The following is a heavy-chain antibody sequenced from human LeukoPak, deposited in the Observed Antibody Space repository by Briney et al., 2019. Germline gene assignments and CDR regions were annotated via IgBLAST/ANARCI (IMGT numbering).Heavy chain of an antibody. D-gene: IGHD6-13*01. CDR2: ISGNGGST. J-gene: IGHJ4*02. V-gene: IGHV3-23*01. Sequence: GGSLRLSCAASGFTFSSYAMSWVRQLPGKGLEWVSAISGNGGSTYYADSVKGRFTISRDNSKNTLYLQMNSLRAEDTAIYYCASYSSSLWYFDYWGQGTLVTVSS. CDR1: GFTFSSYA. CDR3: ASYSSSLWYFDY.